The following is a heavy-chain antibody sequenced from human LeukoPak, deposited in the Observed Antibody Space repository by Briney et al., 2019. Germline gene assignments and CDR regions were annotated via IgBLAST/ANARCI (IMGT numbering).Heavy chain of an antibody. V-gene: IGHV3-21*01. CDR3: ARYQLGSYYFDY. J-gene: IGHJ4*02. CDR2: ISSSSSYI. CDR1: GFTFSSYS. D-gene: IGHD2-2*01. Sequence: PGGSLRLSCAASGFTFSSYSMNWVRQAPGKGLEGVSSISSSSSYIYYADSVKGGFTISRDNAKNSLYLQMNSLRAEDTAVYYCARYQLGSYYFDYWGQGTLVTVSS.